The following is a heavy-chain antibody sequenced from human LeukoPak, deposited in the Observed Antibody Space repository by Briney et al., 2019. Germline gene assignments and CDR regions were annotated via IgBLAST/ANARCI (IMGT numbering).Heavy chain of an antibody. CDR1: GYSFTSYW. D-gene: IGHD3-10*01. V-gene: IGHV5-10-1*01. J-gene: IGHJ6*02. CDR3: ARLRKDYGSGSPTYYYYGMDV. CDR2: IDPSDSYI. Sequence: GESLRISCKGFGYSFTSYWISWVRQMPGKGLEWMGRIDPSDSYINYSPSFQGHVTISADKSISTAYLQWSSLKASDTAMYYCARLRKDYGSGSPTYYYYGMDVWGQGTTVTVSS.